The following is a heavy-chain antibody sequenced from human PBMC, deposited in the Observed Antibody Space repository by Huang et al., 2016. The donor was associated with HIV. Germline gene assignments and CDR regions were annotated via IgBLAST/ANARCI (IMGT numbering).Heavy chain of an antibody. CDR2: IDPEEGET. D-gene: IGHD3-22*01. J-gene: IGHJ4*02. V-gene: IGHV1-24*01. Sequence: QVQLVQSGAEVKKPGASVKVSCKVSGYTLTELSMHWVRQAPGKGLEVMGCIDPEEGETIYAQKYQGRVTMTESTSTDTAYMGLSSLRAEDTAVYYCATVYRRFRNHDSGDYYFDYWDQGTLVTVSS. CDR1: GYTLTELS. CDR3: ATVYRRFRNHDSGDYYFDY.